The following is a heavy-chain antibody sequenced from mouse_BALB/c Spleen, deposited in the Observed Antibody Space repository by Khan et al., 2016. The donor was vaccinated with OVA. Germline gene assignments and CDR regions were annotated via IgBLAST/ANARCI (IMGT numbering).Heavy chain of an antibody. D-gene: IGHD2-4*01. CDR1: GFTFSDYY. V-gene: IGHV5-12*02. CDR2: ISNGGGST. Sequence: EVQLQESGGGLVQPGGSLKLSCATSGFTFSDYYMYWVRQTPEKRLEWVAYISNGGGSTYYPDTVKGRFTISRDNAKNTLYLQLSRLKSDDTAMYYWVRRRGLYDYDGFAYWGQGTLVTVSA. J-gene: IGHJ3*01. CDR3: VRRRGLYDYDGFAY.